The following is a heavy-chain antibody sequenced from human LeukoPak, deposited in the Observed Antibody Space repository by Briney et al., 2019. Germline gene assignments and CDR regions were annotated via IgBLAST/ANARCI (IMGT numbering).Heavy chain of an antibody. Sequence: PGGSLRLSCTSSGFTFGKDGVSWVRQAPGKGLEWVGLIRSKTYGGTTEYAASVKGRFTVSRDDSKGVAYLQMNSLESEDTAVYYCGRDRVLTEPTPHYCAMDVWGQGTTVTVSS. D-gene: IGHD1-14*01. CDR3: GRDRVLTEPTPHYCAMDV. CDR2: IRSKTYGGTT. CDR1: GFTFGKDG. V-gene: IGHV3-49*04. J-gene: IGHJ6*02.